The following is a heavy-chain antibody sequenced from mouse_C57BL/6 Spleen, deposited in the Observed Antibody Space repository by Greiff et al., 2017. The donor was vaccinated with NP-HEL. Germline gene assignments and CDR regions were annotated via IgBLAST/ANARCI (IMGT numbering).Heavy chain of an antibody. J-gene: IGHJ4*01. CDR2: IYPRSGNT. CDR1: GYTFTSYG. V-gene: IGHV1-81*01. Sequence: LQESGAELARPGASVKLSCKASGYTFTSYGISWVKQRTGQGLEWIGEIYPRSGNTYYNEKFKGKATLTADKSSSTAYMELRSLTSEDSAVYFCARGSLHKYYAMDYWGQGTSVTVSS. D-gene: IGHD1-2*01. CDR3: ARGSLHKYYAMDY.